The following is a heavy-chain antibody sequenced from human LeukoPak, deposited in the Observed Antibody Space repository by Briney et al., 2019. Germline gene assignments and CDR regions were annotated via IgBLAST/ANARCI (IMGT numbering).Heavy chain of an antibody. CDR1: GGTFSSYA. CDR2: IIPILGIA. Sequence: SVKVSCKASGGTFSSYAISWVRQAPGQGLEWMGRIIPILGIANYAQKFQGRVTITADKSTSTAYMELSSLRSEDTAVYHCARGVVGATISGGIDYWGQGTLVTVSS. D-gene: IGHD1-26*01. CDR3: ARGVVGATISGGIDY. V-gene: IGHV1-69*04. J-gene: IGHJ4*02.